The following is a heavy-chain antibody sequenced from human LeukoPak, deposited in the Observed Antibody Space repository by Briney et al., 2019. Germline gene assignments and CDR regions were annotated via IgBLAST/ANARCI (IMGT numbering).Heavy chain of an antibody. CDR2: IYPGDSDT. D-gene: IGHD3-10*01. CDR1: GYSFTSYW. V-gene: IGHV5-51*01. CDR3: ARHVGPSHGSPWPLDY. Sequence: GESLKISCKGSGYSFTSYWIGWVRQMPGKGLEWMGIIYPGDSDTRYSPSFQGQVTISADKSISTAYLQWSSLKASDTAMYYCARHVGPSHGSPWPLDYWGQGTLVTVSS. J-gene: IGHJ4*02.